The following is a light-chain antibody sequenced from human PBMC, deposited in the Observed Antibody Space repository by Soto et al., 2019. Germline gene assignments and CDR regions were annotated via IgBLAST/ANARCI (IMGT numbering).Light chain of an antibody. CDR3: SSYTINRLFV. J-gene: IGLJ1*01. CDR2: EIY. Sequence: QSALTQPASVSGSPGQSITISCTGTSSDVGAYNYVSWYQHHPGKAPKLMVYEIYNRPSGASSRFSGSKSGNTASLNISGLQAEDEADYYCSSYTINRLFVFGTGTKLTVL. V-gene: IGLV2-14*01. CDR1: SSDVGAYNY.